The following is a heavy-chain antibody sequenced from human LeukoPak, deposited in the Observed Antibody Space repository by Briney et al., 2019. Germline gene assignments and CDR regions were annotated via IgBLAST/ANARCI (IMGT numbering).Heavy chain of an antibody. CDR2: IYYSAST. D-gene: IGHD6-19*01. J-gene: IGHJ4*02. Sequence: SETLSLTCTVSGASISRSDYFWSWIRQHPGKGLEWIGYIYYSASTYYNPSLKSRVTISVDTSKNQFSLKLSSVTAADTAVYYCARGLLGRYSSGWEYYFDYWGQGTLVTVSS. CDR3: ARGLLGRYSSGWEYYFDY. CDR1: GASISRSDYF. V-gene: IGHV4-31*03.